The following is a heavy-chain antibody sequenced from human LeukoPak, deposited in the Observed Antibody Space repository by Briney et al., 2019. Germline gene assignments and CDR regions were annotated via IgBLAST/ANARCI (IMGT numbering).Heavy chain of an antibody. CDR2: FYYGGNT. D-gene: IGHD3-10*01. J-gene: IGHJ3*02. CDR1: GGSFSHYF. Sequence: PSETLSLTCVVPGGSFSHYFWSWIRQPPGKGLEWTGNFYYGGNTDYNPSLRSRISISIDASRKVFSLNLTSVTPADTAVYYCAKSNGYGLIDIWGQGTMVTVSS. CDR3: AKSNGYGLIDI. V-gene: IGHV4-59*01.